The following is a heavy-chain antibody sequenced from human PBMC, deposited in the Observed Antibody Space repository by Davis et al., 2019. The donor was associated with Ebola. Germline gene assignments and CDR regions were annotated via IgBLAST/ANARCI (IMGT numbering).Heavy chain of an antibody. CDR2: IIPIFGTI. D-gene: IGHD6-6*01. CDR1: GGTFSNYA. V-gene: IGHV1-69*13. J-gene: IGHJ6*03. CDR3: AGGGAGRAMYYHYYMDV. Sequence: SVKVSCKASGGTFSNYAINWVRQAPGQGLEWMGGIIPIFGTINFARKFQGRVTITADESTSTVYMELSSLRSEDTAVYYCAGGGAGRAMYYHYYMDVWGRGTPVTVS.